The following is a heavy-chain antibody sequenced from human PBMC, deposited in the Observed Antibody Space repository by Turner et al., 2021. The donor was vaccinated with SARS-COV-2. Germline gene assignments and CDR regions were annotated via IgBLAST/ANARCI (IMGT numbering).Heavy chain of an antibody. CDR3: VRRGDY. CDR1: GGSISSYDYY. D-gene: IGHD3-16*01. CDR2: MYYSGTT. Sequence: QLQESGPGVVKPSETLSLTCTVSGGSISSYDYYWDWIRQPPGMGLEWIGSMYYSGTTHYNPSLRGRVTISIDTSKNQFSLKVTSVTATDTAVYYCVRRGDYWGQGMLVTVSS. V-gene: IGHV4-39*01. J-gene: IGHJ4*02.